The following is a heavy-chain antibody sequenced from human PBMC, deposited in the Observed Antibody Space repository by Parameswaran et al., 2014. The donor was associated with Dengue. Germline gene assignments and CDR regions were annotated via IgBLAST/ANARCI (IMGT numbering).Heavy chain of an antibody. CDR3: ARVVGRIQLWPMRGKNWFDP. D-gene: IGHD5-18*01. V-gene: IGHV4-34*01. J-gene: IGHJ5*02. CDR2: INHSGST. Sequence: RWIRQPPGKGLEWIGEINHSGSTNYNPSLKSRVTISVDTFKNQFSLKLSSVTAADTAVYYCARVVGRIQLWPMRGKNWFDPWGQGTLVTVSS.